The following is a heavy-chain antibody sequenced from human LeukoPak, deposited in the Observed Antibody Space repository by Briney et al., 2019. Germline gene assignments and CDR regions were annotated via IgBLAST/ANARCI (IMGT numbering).Heavy chain of an antibody. Sequence: SETLSLTCTVSGGSISSGDYYWSWIRQPPGKGLEWIGYIYYSGSTYYNPSLKSRVTISVDTSKNQFSLKLSSVTAADTAVYYCARDRGSGWFVYWGQGTLVTVSS. D-gene: IGHD2-15*01. V-gene: IGHV4-30-4*01. CDR2: IYYSGST. J-gene: IGHJ5*01. CDR1: GGSISSGDYY. CDR3: ARDRGSGWFVY.